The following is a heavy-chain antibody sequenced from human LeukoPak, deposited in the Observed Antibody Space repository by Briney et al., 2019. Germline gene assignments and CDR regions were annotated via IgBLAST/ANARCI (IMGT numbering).Heavy chain of an antibody. CDR2: IYHSGST. CDR1: GYSISSGYY. CDR3: ARSQYNRNYDSYYFDY. D-gene: IGHD1-7*01. Sequence: PSETLSLTCTVSGYSISSGYYWGWIRQPPGKGLEWIGSIYHSGSTYYNPSLKSRVTISVDTSKNQFSLKLSSVTAADTAVYYCARSQYNRNYDSYYFDYWGQGTLVTVSS. V-gene: IGHV4-38-2*02. J-gene: IGHJ4*02.